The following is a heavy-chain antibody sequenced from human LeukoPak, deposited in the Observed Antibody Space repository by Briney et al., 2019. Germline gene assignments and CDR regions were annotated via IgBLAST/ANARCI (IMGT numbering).Heavy chain of an antibody. J-gene: IGHJ4*02. Sequence: GRSLRLSCAASGFTFSSYAMHWVRQAPGKGLEWVAVISYDGSNKYYADSVKGRFTISRDNSKNTLYLQMNSLRAEDTAVYYCAREMYYYDSSGRALAYWGQGTLVTVSS. D-gene: IGHD3-22*01. CDR1: GFTFSSYA. CDR2: ISYDGSNK. V-gene: IGHV3-30-3*01. CDR3: AREMYYYDSSGRALAY.